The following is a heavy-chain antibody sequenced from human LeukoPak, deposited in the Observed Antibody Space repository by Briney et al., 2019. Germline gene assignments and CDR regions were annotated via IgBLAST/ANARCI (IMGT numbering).Heavy chain of an antibody. Sequence: SETLSLTCAVYGESFSGYYWTWIRQPPGKGLEWIGEVNHSGTTTYNPSLKSRVTISVDTSRNQFSLRLSFVTAADTAVYYCARVDIVTTNYFDPWGQGTLVIVSP. CDR2: VNHSGTT. CDR3: ARVDIVTTNYFDP. D-gene: IGHD5-12*01. V-gene: IGHV4-34*01. CDR1: GESFSGYY. J-gene: IGHJ5*02.